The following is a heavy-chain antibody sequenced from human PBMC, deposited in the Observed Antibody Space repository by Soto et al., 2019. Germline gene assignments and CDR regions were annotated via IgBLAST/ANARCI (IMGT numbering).Heavy chain of an antibody. V-gene: IGHV3-23*01. CDR1: EFTFSNYA. Sequence: GGSPRLCCAASEFTFSNYAMCWVRQAAGKGLEWVSAISYGGGTTYYADSVKGRFTISRDNSKTTLYLQMNSLRAEDTAVYYCAKNPGYYYDSTGYHFDYWGQGTLVTVSS. CDR3: AKNPGYYYDSTGYHFDY. CDR2: ISYGGGTT. J-gene: IGHJ4*02. D-gene: IGHD3-22*01.